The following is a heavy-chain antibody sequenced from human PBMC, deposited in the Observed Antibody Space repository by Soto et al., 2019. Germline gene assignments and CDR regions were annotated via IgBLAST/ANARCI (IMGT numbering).Heavy chain of an antibody. D-gene: IGHD3-3*01. CDR3: TTVRFWSGYYGGYYFDY. J-gene: IGHJ4*02. CDR2: IKSKTDGGTT. CDR1: GFTFSNAW. V-gene: IGHV3-15*05. Sequence: LGGSLRLSCAASGFTFSNAWMSWVRQAPGKGLEWVGRIKSKTDGGTTDYAAPVTGRFTISRDDSKNTLYLQMNSLKTEDTAVYYCTTVRFWSGYYGGYYFDYWGQGTLVTVSS.